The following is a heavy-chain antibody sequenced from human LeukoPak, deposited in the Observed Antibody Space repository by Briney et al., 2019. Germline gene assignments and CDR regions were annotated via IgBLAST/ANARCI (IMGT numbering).Heavy chain of an antibody. J-gene: IGHJ5*02. CDR2: VKPDTGAT. V-gene: IGHV1-2*02. D-gene: IGHD3-10*01. Sequence: GASVKVSCKTSGYVFTAYYIHWVQQAPGQGLEWLGFVKPDTGATNSAQQLQGRVSMTSGASDTTAYMELSGLTSDDTALYFCARERPTLLTRIRGIATAPDHWGQGTLVTVFS. CDR3: ARERPTLLTRIRGIATAPDH. CDR1: GYVFTAYY.